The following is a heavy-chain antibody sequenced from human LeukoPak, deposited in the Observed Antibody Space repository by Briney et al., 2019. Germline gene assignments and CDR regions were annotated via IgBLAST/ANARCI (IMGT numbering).Heavy chain of an antibody. Sequence: SETLSLTCAVSGYSISSGYYWGWIRQPPGKGLEWIGSIYHSGSTYYNPSLKSRVTISVDTSKNQFSLKLSSVTAADTAVYYCARTGKTGGDYWGQGTLVTVSS. CDR3: ARTGKTGGDY. D-gene: IGHD1-14*01. CDR2: IYHSGST. V-gene: IGHV4-38-2*01. CDR1: GYSISSGYY. J-gene: IGHJ4*02.